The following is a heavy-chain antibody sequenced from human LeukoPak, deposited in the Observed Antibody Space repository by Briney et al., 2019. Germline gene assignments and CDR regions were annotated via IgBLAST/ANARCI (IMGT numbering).Heavy chain of an antibody. D-gene: IGHD5-12*01. V-gene: IGHV1-8*03. CDR3: AVGKGSTSGFSKDY. CDR2: MNPNSGNT. Sequence: ASVKVSCKASGYTFTSYDINWVRQATGQGLEWMGWMNPNSGNTGYAQKFQGRVTITADESTSTAYMELSSLRSEDTGVYYCAVGKGSTSGFSKDYWGQGTLVTVSS. CDR1: GYTFTSYD. J-gene: IGHJ4*02.